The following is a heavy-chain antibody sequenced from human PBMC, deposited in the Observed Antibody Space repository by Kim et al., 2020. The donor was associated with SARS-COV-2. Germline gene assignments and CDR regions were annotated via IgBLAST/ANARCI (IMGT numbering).Heavy chain of an antibody. D-gene: IGHD6-19*01. CDR3: ATGPAVAGTLVHYYYYYGMDV. Sequence: ASVKVSCKVSGYTLTELSMHWVRQAPGKGLEWMGGFDPEDGETIYAQKFQGRVTMTEDTSTDTAYMELSSLRSEDTVVYYCATGPAVAGTLVHYYYYYGMDVWGQGTTVTVSS. CDR1: GYTLTELS. V-gene: IGHV1-24*01. J-gene: IGHJ6*02. CDR2: FDPEDGET.